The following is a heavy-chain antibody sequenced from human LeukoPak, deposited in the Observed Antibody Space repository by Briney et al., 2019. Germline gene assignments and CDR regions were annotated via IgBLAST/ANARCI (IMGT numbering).Heavy chain of an antibody. D-gene: IGHD6-13*01. V-gene: IGHV4-34*01. Sequence: PSETLSLTCAVYGGSFSGYYWSWIRQPPGKGLEWIGEINHSGSTNYNPSLKSRVTISVDTSKNQFSLKLSSVTAADTAVYYCARDREGSSWYVGVGATQGWFDPWGQGTLVTVSS. CDR1: GGSFSGYY. CDR2: INHSGST. J-gene: IGHJ5*02. CDR3: ARDREGSSWYVGVGATQGWFDP.